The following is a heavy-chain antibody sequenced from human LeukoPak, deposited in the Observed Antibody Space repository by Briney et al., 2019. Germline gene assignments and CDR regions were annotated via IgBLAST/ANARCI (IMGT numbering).Heavy chain of an antibody. CDR3: ALIVVVPAAMDYYHYGMDV. CDR2: IIPIFGTA. J-gene: IGHJ6*02. V-gene: IGHV1-69*01. Sequence: SVKVSCKASGGTFSSYAISWVRQAPGQGLEWMGGIIPIFGTANYAQKFQGRVTITADESTSTAYMELSSLRSEDTAVYYCALIVVVPAAMDYYHYGMDVWGQGTTVTVSS. D-gene: IGHD2-2*01. CDR1: GGTFSSYA.